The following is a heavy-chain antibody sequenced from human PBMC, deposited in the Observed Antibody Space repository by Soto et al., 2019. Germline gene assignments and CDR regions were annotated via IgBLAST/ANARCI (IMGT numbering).Heavy chain of an antibody. Sequence: QVQLVQSGAEVKKPGSSVKVSCKASGGTVSSYAIIWVRQAPGQGLEWMGGIIPIFGTTNYAQKFQGRVTITADESTSTGYMEPSSLRSDATAMYYCTRAPPPYYDLVTGYRDYWGQGTLVTVSS. CDR3: TRAPPPYYDLVTGYRDY. D-gene: IGHD3-9*01. V-gene: IGHV1-69*01. CDR2: IIPIFGTT. J-gene: IGHJ4*02. CDR1: GGTVSSYA.